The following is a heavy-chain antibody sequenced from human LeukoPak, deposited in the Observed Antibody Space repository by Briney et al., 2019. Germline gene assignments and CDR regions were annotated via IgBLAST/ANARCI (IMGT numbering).Heavy chain of an antibody. CDR1: GFTVRSYY. CDR3: ARELGIEGYWYFDL. D-gene: IGHD7-27*01. Sequence: GGSLRLSCAASGFTVRSYYMHWVRQVAGKGLEWVSAISTASNPHYAASVQGRFTIFRANAENSLYLQMNSLSAGDTAVYYCARELGIEGYWYFDLWGRGTLVTVSS. V-gene: IGHV3-13*05. J-gene: IGHJ2*01. CDR2: ISTASNP.